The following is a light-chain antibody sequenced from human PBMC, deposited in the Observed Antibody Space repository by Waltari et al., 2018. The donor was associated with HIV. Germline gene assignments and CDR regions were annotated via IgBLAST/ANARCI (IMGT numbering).Light chain of an antibody. J-gene: IGKJ1*01. CDR3: QQYKHWPRT. CDR2: GAS. CDR1: QPNCSD. Sequence: VLTQSPATLSVSPGGRATLSCRASQPNCSDLAWYHQKPGQPPRRLISGASTRATGVPDRFSGSGSGTEFTLTISRLQSEDFGVYYCQQYKHWPRTFGQGTRVEIK. V-gene: IGKV3-15*01.